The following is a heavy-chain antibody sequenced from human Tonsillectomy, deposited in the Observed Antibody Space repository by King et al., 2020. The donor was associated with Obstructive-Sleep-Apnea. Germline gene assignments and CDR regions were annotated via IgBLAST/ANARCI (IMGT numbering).Heavy chain of an antibody. J-gene: IGHJ4*02. D-gene: IGHD1-14*01. CDR3: ARGQTGCDY. V-gene: IGHV1-8*01. CDR1: GYTFNTYD. CDR2: MNPNSGNT. Sequence: QVQLVQSGAEVKEPGASVKVSCKASGYTFNTYDINWVRQAPGQGLEWMGWMNPNSGNTGYAQKFKGRVTMTRSTSLTTTYMELSSLRSEDTAVYYCARGQTGCDYWGQGTLVTVSS.